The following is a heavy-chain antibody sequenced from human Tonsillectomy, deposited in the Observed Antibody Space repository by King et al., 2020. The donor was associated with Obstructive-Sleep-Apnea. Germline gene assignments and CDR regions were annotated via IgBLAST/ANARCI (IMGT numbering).Heavy chain of an antibody. J-gene: IGHJ4*02. CDR3: AHRRPLTYYFDY. CDR1: GFSLSTSGEG. V-gene: IGHV2-5*02. CDR2: IYWDDDK. Sequence: LTLKESGPTLVKPTQTLTLTCTFSGFSLSTSGEGVGWIRQPPGKALEWLALIYWDDDKRYSPSLKSRLTITKDTSKNQVVLTMTNMDPVDTATYYCAHRRPLTYYFDYWGQGTLVTVSS.